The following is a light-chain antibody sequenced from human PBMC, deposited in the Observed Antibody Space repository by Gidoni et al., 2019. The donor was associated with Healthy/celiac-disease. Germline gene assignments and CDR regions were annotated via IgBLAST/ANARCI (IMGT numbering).Light chain of an antibody. J-gene: IGKJ2*01. Sequence: AIRIPQSPSSLSASTGDRVTITCRASQGISSYLAWYQQKPGKAPKLLIYAASTLQSGVPSRCSGRGSGTDFTLTISCLQSEDFATYYCQQYYSYHQGYTFGQGTKLEIK. V-gene: IGKV1-8*01. CDR3: QQYYSYHQGYT. CDR1: QGISSY. CDR2: AAS.